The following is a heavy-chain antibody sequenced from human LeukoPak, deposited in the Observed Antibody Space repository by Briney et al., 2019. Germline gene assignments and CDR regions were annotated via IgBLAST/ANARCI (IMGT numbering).Heavy chain of an antibody. CDR1: GFTFSSYA. V-gene: IGHV3-23*01. CDR2: ISGSGGST. J-gene: IGHJ4*02. D-gene: IGHD3-16*01. Sequence: QSGGSLRLSCAASGFTFSSYAMSWVRQAPGKGLEWVSAISGSGGSTYYADSVKGRFIISRDKSKNILYLQMNSLRPEDTAVYYCAKWSVWGNYYLDYWGQGALVTVSS. CDR3: AKWSVWGNYYLDY.